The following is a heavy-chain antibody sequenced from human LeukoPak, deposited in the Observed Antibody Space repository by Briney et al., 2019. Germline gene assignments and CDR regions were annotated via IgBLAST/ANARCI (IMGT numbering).Heavy chain of an antibody. Sequence: PGGSLRLSCAASGFTFSSYSMNWVRQAPGKGLEWVSYISSSSSTIYYADSVKGRFTISRDNAKNSLYLQMNSLRAEDTAVYYCARDPEYYYYYYMDVWGKGTTVTVSS. CDR3: ARDPEYYYYYYMDV. J-gene: IGHJ6*03. V-gene: IGHV3-48*01. CDR2: ISSSSSTI. CDR1: GFTFSSYS.